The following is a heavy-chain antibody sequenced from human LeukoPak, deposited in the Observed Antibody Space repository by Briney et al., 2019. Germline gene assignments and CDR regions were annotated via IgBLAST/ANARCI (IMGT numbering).Heavy chain of an antibody. V-gene: IGHV3-53*01. J-gene: IGHJ4*02. Sequence: PGGSLRLSCAASGFTVSSNYMSWVRQAQGKGLEGVSVIYSGGSTYYADSVKGRFTISRDNSKNTLYLQMNSLRAEDTAVYYCASTRHGGLTMVRGTQDYWGQGTLVTVSS. CDR1: GFTVSSNY. D-gene: IGHD3-10*01. CDR2: IYSGGST. CDR3: ASTRHGGLTMVRGTQDY.